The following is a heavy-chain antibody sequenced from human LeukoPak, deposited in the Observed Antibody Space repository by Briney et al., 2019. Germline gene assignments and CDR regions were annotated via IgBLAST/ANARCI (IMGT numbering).Heavy chain of an antibody. Sequence: PSETLSLTCAVSGGSISSNSYSWGWIRQPPGKGLEWIGYIYYSGSTNYNPSLKSRVTISVGTSKNQFSLKLSSVTAADTAVYYCARITTYYYDRLGAFDIWGQGTMVTVSS. CDR3: ARITTYYYDRLGAFDI. CDR1: GGSISSNSYS. D-gene: IGHD3-22*01. CDR2: IYYSGST. J-gene: IGHJ3*02. V-gene: IGHV4-61*05.